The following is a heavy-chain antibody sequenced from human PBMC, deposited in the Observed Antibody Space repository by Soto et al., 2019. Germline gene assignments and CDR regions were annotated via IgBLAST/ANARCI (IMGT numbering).Heavy chain of an antibody. Sequence: GASVKVSCKAVRYIFTNYGVSWVRQAPGQGLEWMGWITTYNGNTEYAQKFQGRVTMTTDASTSTAYMELGSLRSDGTAIYYCARALTGYGMDVWGQGTTVTVSS. V-gene: IGHV1-18*01. CDR3: ARALTGYGMDV. J-gene: IGHJ6*02. CDR2: ITTYNGNT. CDR1: RYIFTNYG.